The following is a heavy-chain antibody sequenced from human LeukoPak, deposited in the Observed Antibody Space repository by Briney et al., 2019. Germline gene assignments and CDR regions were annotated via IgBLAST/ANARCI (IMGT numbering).Heavy chain of an antibody. V-gene: IGHV1-2*02. CDR1: GYTFTGYY. J-gene: IGHJ5*02. D-gene: IGHD3-22*01. Sequence: ASVKVSCKASGYTFTGYYMHWVRQAPGQGLEWVGWINPNSGGTNYAQKFQGRVTMTRDTSISTAYMELSRLRSDDTAVYYCAAAMIVVVTLDGHWFDPWGQGTLVTVSS. CDR3: AAAMIVVVTLDGHWFDP. CDR2: INPNSGGT.